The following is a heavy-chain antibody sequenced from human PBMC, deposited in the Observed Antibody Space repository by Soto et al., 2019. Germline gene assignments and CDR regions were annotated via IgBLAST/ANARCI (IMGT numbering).Heavy chain of an antibody. CDR1: RDTVNSSV. J-gene: IGHJ4*02. Sequence: AAAQVASTACRDTVNSSVFTGVLKTTGQGLEWMGWISANSGNTNYAQKLQGRVTMTTDTSTSTAYMELRGLRSDDTAVYYCARCGNWNYASDYWGQGTLVSVS. V-gene: IGHV1-18*01. CDR3: ARCGNWNYASDY. CDR2: ISANSGNT. D-gene: IGHD1-7*01.